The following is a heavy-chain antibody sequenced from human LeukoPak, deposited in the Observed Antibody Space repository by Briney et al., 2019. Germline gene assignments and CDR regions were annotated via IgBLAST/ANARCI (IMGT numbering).Heavy chain of an antibody. V-gene: IGHV4-39*01. CDR2: IYYSGST. D-gene: IGHD4-11*01. Sequence: SETLSLTCTVSGGSMNSDDYYWGWIRQPPGKGLEWIGSIYYSGSTYYNPSLKIRVTISVDTSNNLFSLMLNSATAADTAVYYFARHSYRNYLGWFDPWGQGTLVTVSS. CDR3: ARHSYRNYLGWFDP. CDR1: GGSMNSDDYY. J-gene: IGHJ5*02.